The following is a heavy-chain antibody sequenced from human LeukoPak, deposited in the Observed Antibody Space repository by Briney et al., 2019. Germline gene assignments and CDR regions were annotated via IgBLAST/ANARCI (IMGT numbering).Heavy chain of an antibody. V-gene: IGHV1-2*02. CDR3: AREQYYYDSSGWIDY. CDR1: GYTFTRYY. Sequence: ASVKVSCMASGYTFTRYYMHWVRQAPGQGLEWMGWINPNSGGTNYAQKFQGRVTMTRDTSISTAYMELSRLRSDDTAVYYCAREQYYYDSSGWIDYWGQGTLVTVSS. D-gene: IGHD3-22*01. J-gene: IGHJ4*02. CDR2: INPNSGGT.